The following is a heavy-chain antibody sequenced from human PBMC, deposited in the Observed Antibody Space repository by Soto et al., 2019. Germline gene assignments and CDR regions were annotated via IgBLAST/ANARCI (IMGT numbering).Heavy chain of an antibody. J-gene: IGHJ4*02. V-gene: IGHV4-31*03. D-gene: IGHD1-26*01. CDR3: ARVAGATAAR. CDR1: GGSISNANYY. CDR2: IYYTGTT. Sequence: PSETLSLTCTVSGGSISNANYYWSWIRQHPGKGLEWIGYIYYTGTTYYSPSLESRVAISVDTSQNQFSLKLGAVTAADTAVYYCARVAGATAARWGQGTLVTVSS.